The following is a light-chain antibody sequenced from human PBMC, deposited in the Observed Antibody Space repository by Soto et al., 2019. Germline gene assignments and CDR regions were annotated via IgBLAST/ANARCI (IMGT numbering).Light chain of an antibody. J-gene: IGLJ3*02. CDR2: SDD. V-gene: IGLV1-44*01. Sequence: QSALTQPPSLSGTPGQRVTISCSGSNSNIGLYSVKWYQHFPGTAPKILSYSDDERPSGVPARFSGSKSGTSASLAISGLQSEDEAEYYCAAWDDNLDGPLFGGGTKLTVL. CDR1: NSNIGLYS. CDR3: AAWDDNLDGPL.